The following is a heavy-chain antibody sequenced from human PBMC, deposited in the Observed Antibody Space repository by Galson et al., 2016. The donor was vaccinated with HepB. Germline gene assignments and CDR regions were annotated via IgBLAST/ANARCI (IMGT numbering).Heavy chain of an antibody. V-gene: IGHV4-39*01. D-gene: IGHD3-10*01. CDR3: ARRFYGSGRMDV. CDR2: VHYTGDT. J-gene: IGHJ6*02. Sequence: SETLSLTCSVSGGSISSGSCSWSWVRQPPGKGLEWIGNVHYTGDTQYKSSLKSRITIAVDTSKNQFSLKLGSVTASDTAVYYCARRFYGSGRMDVWGQGTTVTVSS. CDR1: GGSISSGSCS.